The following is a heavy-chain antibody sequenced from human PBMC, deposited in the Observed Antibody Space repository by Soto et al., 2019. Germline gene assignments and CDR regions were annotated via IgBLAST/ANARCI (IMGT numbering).Heavy chain of an antibody. J-gene: IGHJ5*02. CDR2: IYHRGNT. Sequence: QVQLQESGSGLVKPSQTLSLTCAVSGGSISSGGYSWSWIRQPPGKGLEWIGNIYHRGNTYYNASLKSRVAISVDTSRHQFSLNLNSVTAADTAVYCCARVAGDGWYDAWGQGTLVTVSS. CDR1: GGSISSGGYS. V-gene: IGHV4-30-2*01. CDR3: ARVAGDGWYDA.